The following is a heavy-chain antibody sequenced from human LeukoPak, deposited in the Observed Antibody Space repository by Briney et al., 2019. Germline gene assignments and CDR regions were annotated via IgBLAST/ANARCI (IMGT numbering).Heavy chain of an antibody. V-gene: IGHV1-18*01. CDR3: ARTRQDYESTLPYSYYYMDV. CDR1: GYTFTSYG. CDR2: ISAYNGNT. J-gene: IGHJ6*03. D-gene: IGHD3-16*01. Sequence: ASVKVSCKASGYTFTSYGISWVRQAPGQGLEWMGWISAYNGNTNYAQKLQGRVTMTTDTSTSTAYMELRSLRSDDTAVYYCARTRQDYESTLPYSYYYMDVWGKGTTVTISS.